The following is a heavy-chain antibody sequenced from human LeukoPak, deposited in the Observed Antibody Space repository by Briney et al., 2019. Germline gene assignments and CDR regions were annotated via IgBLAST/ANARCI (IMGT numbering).Heavy chain of an antibody. D-gene: IGHD3-16*01. CDR3: ARDGPDGVDY. V-gene: IGHV4-39*07. CDR1: GGSISSSSYY. J-gene: IGHJ4*02. CDR2: IYYSGST. Sequence: SETLSLTCTVSGGSISSSSYYWGWIRQPPGKGLEWIGSIYYSGSTYYNPSLKSRVTISVDTSKNQFSLKLSSVTAADTAVYYCARDGPDGVDYWGQGTLVTVSS.